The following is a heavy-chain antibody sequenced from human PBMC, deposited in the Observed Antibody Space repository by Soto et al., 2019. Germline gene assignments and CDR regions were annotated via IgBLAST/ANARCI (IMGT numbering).Heavy chain of an antibody. CDR3: ARGFYDFWSGPSLIDC. CDR2: ISASGGST. Sequence: GGSLRLSCADSGFTFSNYAMTWVRQAPRRGLEWVSAISASGGSTYYRDSLKGRFTISRDNFKNTLYLQMSSLRAEDTAVYYCARGFYDFWSGPSLIDCWGQGTLVTVSS. V-gene: IGHV3-23*01. D-gene: IGHD3-3*01. J-gene: IGHJ4*02. CDR1: GFTFSNYA.